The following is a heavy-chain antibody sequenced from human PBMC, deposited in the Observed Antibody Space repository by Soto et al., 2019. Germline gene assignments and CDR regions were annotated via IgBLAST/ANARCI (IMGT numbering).Heavy chain of an antibody. J-gene: IGHJ4*02. CDR3: ARDPRSYYGSGSYQVFDY. V-gene: IGHV1-18*01. D-gene: IGHD3-10*01. CDR2: ISAYNGNT. CDR1: GYTFTSYG. Sequence: ASVKVSCKASGYTFTSYGISWVRQAPGQGLEWMGWISAYNGNTNCAQKLQGRVTMTTDTSTSTAYMELRSLRSDDTAVYYCARDPRSYYGSGSYQVFDYWGQGTLVTVSS.